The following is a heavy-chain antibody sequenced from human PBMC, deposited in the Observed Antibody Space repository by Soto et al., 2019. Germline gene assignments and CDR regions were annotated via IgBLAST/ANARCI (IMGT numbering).Heavy chain of an antibody. V-gene: IGHV4-39*01. CDR3: ATSGPWGERRAGWFDP. J-gene: IGHJ5*02. CDR1: GGSISSSSYY. D-gene: IGHD3-16*01. CDR2: ILYSGCT. Sequence: QLQLQESGPGLVKPSETLSLTCTVSGGSISSSSYYWDWIRQPPGTGLEWIGSILYSGCTSYNPSLKSRVTIAVDTSMNQFSLKLSSVTAADAAVYFCATSGPWGERRAGWFDPWGQGTLVTVSS.